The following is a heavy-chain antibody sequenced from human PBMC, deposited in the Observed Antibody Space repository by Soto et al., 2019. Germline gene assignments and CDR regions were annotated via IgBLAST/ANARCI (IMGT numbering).Heavy chain of an antibody. V-gene: IGHV3-30-3*01. CDR2: ISYDGSNK. CDR3: ARDGLWLGRVPAGVKGIYYFDY. CDR1: GFTFSSYA. D-gene: IGHD3-10*01. J-gene: IGHJ4*02. Sequence: RGGSLRLSCAASGFTFSSYAMHWVRQAPGKGLEWVAVISYDGSNKYYADSVKGRFTISRDNSKNTLYLQMNSLRAEDTAVYYCARDGLWLGRVPAGVKGIYYFDYWGQGTLVTVSS.